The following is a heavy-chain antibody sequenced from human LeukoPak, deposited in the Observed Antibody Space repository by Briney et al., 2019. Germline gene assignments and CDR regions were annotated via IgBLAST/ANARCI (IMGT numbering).Heavy chain of an antibody. J-gene: IGHJ5*02. CDR1: GGSFSGYY. Sequence: SETLSLTCAVYGGSFSGYYWSWIRQPPGKGLEWIGEINHSGSTNYNPSLKSRATISEDTSKNQFSLKLSSVTAADTAVYYCARDLAAAGTIDPWGQGTLVTVSS. CDR2: INHSGST. D-gene: IGHD6-13*01. CDR3: ARDLAAAGTIDP. V-gene: IGHV4-34*01.